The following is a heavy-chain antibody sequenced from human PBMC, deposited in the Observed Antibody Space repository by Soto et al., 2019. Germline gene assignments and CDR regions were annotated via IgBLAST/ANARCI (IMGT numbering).Heavy chain of an antibody. J-gene: IGHJ6*03. CDR1: GDSVSSNSAA. CDR2: TYYRTRWYY. Sequence: SQTLSLTCVIYGDSVSSNSAAWNWIRQSPSRGLEWLGRTYYRTRWYYDYAVSVRSRITVNPGTSKNQFSLQLTSVTPEDTAVYYCAGTTSHYWYYMDVWGKGTTVTVSS. CDR3: AGTTSHYWYYMDV. D-gene: IGHD1-7*01. V-gene: IGHV6-1*01.